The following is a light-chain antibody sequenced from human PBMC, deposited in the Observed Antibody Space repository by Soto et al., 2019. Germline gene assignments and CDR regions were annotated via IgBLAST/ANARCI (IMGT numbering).Light chain of an antibody. CDR2: EVS. V-gene: IGLV2-8*01. CDR1: SSDVGGYKY. J-gene: IGLJ1*01. Sequence: QSALTQPPSASGSPGQSVTISCIGTSSDVGGYKYVSWYQQHPGKAPKLMIYEVSKRPSGVPDRFSGSKSGNTASLTVSGLQAEDEADYYCSSYAGSNNYVFGTGTKLTVL. CDR3: SSYAGSNNYV.